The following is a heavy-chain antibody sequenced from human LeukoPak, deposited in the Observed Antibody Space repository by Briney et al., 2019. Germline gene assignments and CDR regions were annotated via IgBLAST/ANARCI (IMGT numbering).Heavy chain of an antibody. V-gene: IGHV1-69*13. J-gene: IGHJ6*03. D-gene: IGHD5-18*01. CDR1: GGTFSSYA. Sequence: ASVKVSCKASGGTFSSYAISWVRQAPGQGLEWMGGIIPIFGTANYAQKFQGRVTITADESTSTTYMELSSLRSEDTAVYYCATISSVDTAMVSSFYYYMDVWGKGTTVTVSS. CDR3: ATISSVDTAMVSSFYYYMDV. CDR2: IIPIFGTA.